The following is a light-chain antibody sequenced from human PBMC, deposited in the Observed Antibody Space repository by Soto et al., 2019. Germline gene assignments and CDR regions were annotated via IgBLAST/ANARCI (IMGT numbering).Light chain of an antibody. CDR2: DAS. J-gene: IGKJ5*01. Sequence: EFVLTQSPATLSLSPGERATLSCRASQSVNTYLAWYQQKPGQAPRLLIYDASNRATGVPARFSGSGSGTDFTLTISSLQPEDVATYYCQQYDDLPITFGQGTRLKIK. V-gene: IGKV3-11*01. CDR1: QSVNTY. CDR3: QQYDDLPIT.